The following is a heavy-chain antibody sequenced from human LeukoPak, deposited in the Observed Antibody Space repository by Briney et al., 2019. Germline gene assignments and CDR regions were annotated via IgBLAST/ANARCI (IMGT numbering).Heavy chain of an antibody. D-gene: IGHD6-19*01. V-gene: IGHV3-23*01. Sequence: GGSLRLSCEASGFSFSTYAMSWVRQAPGKGLEWVSGIGVSGSTTYYSDSVKGRFTISRANSKNTLYLQMSSLRAEDTALYHCARGLGSSGWYGGVDYWGQGTLVTVSS. J-gene: IGHJ4*02. CDR3: ARGLGSSGWYGGVDY. CDR2: IGVSGSTT. CDR1: GFSFSTYA.